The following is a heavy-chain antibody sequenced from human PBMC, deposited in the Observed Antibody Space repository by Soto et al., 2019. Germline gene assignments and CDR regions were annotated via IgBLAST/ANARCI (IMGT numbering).Heavy chain of an antibody. Sequence: GGSLRLSCAASGFTFSSYGMHWVRQAPGKGLEWVAVIWYDGSNKYYAGSVKGRFTISRDNSKNTLYLQMNSLRAEDTAVYYCASLVYDFRTLDYYYYMDVWGKGTTVTVSS. V-gene: IGHV3-33*01. CDR2: IWYDGSNK. J-gene: IGHJ6*03. CDR1: GFTFSSYG. D-gene: IGHD3-3*01. CDR3: ASLVYDFRTLDYYYYMDV.